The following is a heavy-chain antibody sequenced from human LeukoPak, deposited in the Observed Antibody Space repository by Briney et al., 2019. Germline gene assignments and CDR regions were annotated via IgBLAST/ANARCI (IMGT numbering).Heavy chain of an antibody. D-gene: IGHD3-9*01. CDR2: TYCRSKWYY. J-gene: IGHJ4*02. CDR1: GDSVSSNIAA. V-gene: IGHV6-1*01. Sequence: SQTLSLTCAISGDSVSSNIAAWNWIRQSPSRGLEWLGRTYCRSKWYYDYAVSVKSRITINPDTSRNQFSLQLDSVTPEDTAVYYCARVTSDDLLKFAYWGQGTLVTVSS. CDR3: ARVTSDDLLKFAY.